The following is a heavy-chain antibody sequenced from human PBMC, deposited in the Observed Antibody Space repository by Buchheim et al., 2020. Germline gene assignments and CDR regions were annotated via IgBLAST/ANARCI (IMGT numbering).Heavy chain of an antibody. D-gene: IGHD3-22*01. Sequence: QLLESGGGSVQPGGSLRLSCVASGFTFSSYAMSWVRQAPGKGLEWVSGISTSGGSTRYADSVRGRFTISRDNSKNTVYLHVNSLRAEDTAIYYCAKDLGLVVINGFDYWGQGTL. CDR3: AKDLGLVVINGFDY. J-gene: IGHJ4*02. CDR2: ISTSGGST. CDR1: GFTFSSYA. V-gene: IGHV3-23*01.